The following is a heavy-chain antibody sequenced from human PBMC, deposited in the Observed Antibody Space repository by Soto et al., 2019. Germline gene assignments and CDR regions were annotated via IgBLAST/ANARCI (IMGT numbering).Heavy chain of an antibody. D-gene: IGHD2-21*02. CDR2: ISSKADRI. V-gene: IGHV3-30*14. Sequence: HVQLVESGGGVVQPGRSLRLSCVASGFTFRKFHMHWVRQAPGKGLERVSIISSKADRIYLADSVKDRFTISRENSKNTVSVQMSRLSAEDTALYYCARETATGALDIWGQGTMVSVSS. CDR3: ARETATGALDI. CDR1: GFTFRKFH. J-gene: IGHJ3*02.